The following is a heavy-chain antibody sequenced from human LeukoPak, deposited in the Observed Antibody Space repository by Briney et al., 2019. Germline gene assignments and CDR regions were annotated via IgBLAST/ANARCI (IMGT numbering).Heavy chain of an antibody. J-gene: IGHJ4*02. CDR3: AKDYCSTTSCRFDY. CDR1: GFTFSNYA. V-gene: IGHV3-23*01. CDR2: ISGSGDST. Sequence: PGGSLRLSCAASGFTFSNYAMSWVRQAPGKGLEWVSPISGSGDSTHYADSVKGRFTISRDKSKNTLYLQMDSLRAEDTALYYCAKDYCSTTSCRFDYWGQGTLVTVSS. D-gene: IGHD2-2*01.